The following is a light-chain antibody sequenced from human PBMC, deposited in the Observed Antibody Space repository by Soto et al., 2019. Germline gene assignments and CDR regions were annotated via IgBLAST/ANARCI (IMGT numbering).Light chain of an antibody. J-gene: IGKJ4*01. V-gene: IGKV1-5*03. CDR2: KAS. Sequence: DIHMTQSPSTLSASVGDRVTITCRASQSIRSWLAWYQQKPGKAPRLLIYKASSLESGVPSRFSGSGSGTEFTLTISSLQPDDSATYYCQQYDSYCTFXGGTKVDIK. CDR1: QSIRSW. CDR3: QQYDSYCT.